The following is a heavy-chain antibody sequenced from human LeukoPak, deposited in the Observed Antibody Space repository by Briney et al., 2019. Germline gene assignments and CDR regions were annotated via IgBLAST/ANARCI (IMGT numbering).Heavy chain of an antibody. CDR3: ARGYYDSSGYLDY. Sequence: PSETLSLTCTVSGGSISSYYWSWIWQPPGKGLEWIGYIYYSGSTNYNPSLKSRVTISVDTSKNQFSLKLSSVTAADTAVYYCARGYYDSSGYLDYWGQGTLVTVSS. CDR1: GGSISSYY. CDR2: IYYSGST. D-gene: IGHD3-22*01. J-gene: IGHJ4*02. V-gene: IGHV4-59*08.